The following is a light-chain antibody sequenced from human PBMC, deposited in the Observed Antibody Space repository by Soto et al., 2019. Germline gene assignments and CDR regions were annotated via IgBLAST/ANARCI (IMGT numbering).Light chain of an antibody. J-gene: IGLJ2*01. CDR1: SSDVGSYDL. V-gene: IGLV2-23*01. CDR2: EGS. CDR3: CSYASSTTLL. Sequence: QSALTQPASVSGSPGQSIIISCTGTSSDVGSYDLVSWYQQHPGKAPKLMIYEGSKRPSGVSNRFSGSKSGNTASLTISGLQGEDEADYYCCSYASSTTLLFGGGTKVTVL.